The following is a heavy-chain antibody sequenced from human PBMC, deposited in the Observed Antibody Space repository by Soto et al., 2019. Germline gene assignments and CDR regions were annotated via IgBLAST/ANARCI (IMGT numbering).Heavy chain of an antibody. CDR3: ARGRIIVAGGFDP. D-gene: IGHD6-19*01. V-gene: IGHV1-8*01. CDR2: MNPSTGNT. Sequence: QVQLVQSGAEVKKPGASVKVSCKASGYTFTSYDIIWVRQATGQGLEWMGWMNPSTGNTDSAEKFQGRLTMTRNTXISTVYMELSSLSFEATAVYYCARGRIIVAGGFDPWGQGTLVTVSS. CDR1: GYTFTSYD. J-gene: IGHJ5*02.